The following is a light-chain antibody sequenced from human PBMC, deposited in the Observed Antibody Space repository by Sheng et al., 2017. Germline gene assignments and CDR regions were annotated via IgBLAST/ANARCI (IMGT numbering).Light chain of an antibody. J-gene: IGKJ2*01. CDR3: QQYNNWPPYT. Sequence: EIVMTQSPATLSVSPGERATLSCRASQSVSTNLAWYQKKSGQAPTLLIYGASTRATGIPARFSASGSGTDFTLTISSLQSEDFAVYYCQQYNNWPPYTFGQGTKLEIK. V-gene: IGKV3-15*01. CDR2: GAS. CDR1: QSVSTN.